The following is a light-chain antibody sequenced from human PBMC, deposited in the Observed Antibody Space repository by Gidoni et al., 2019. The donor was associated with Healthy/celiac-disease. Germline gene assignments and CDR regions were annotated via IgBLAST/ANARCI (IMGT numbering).Light chain of an antibody. V-gene: IGKV3-20*01. Sequence: EIVLTQSPGTLSLSPGERATLSCRASQSVSSSYLAWYQQKPGQAPRLLIYGASSRATGIPDRFSGSGSGTDFTLTISRLEPEDFAVYYCQQYGSSPFTLXPXTKVDIK. CDR1: QSVSSSY. CDR2: GAS. J-gene: IGKJ3*01. CDR3: QQYGSSPFT.